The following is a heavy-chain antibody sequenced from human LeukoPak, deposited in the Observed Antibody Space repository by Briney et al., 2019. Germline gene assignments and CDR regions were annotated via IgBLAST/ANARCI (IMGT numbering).Heavy chain of an antibody. CDR3: ARNKLLWFGELAPFDP. Sequence: GGSLRLSCAASGFTFSSYSMNWVRQAPGKGLEWVSSISSSSSYIYYVDSVKGRFTISRDNAKNSLYLQMNSLRAEDTAVYYCARNKLLWFGELAPFDPWGQGTLVTVSS. CDR2: ISSSSSYI. CDR1: GFTFSSYS. D-gene: IGHD3-10*01. J-gene: IGHJ5*02. V-gene: IGHV3-21*01.